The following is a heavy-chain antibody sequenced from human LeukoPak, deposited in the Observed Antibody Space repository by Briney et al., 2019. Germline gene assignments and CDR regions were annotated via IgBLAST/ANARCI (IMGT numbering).Heavy chain of an antibody. V-gene: IGHV1-69*01. J-gene: IGHJ4*02. CDR2: IIPIFGTA. Sequence: SVKVSCKXSGGTISSYAISWVQQAPGQGLERMGGIIPIFGTANYAQKFQGRVTITADESTSTAYMELSSLRSEDTAVYYCARGGGSGSYYSHYWGQGTLVTVSS. CDR3: ARGGGSGSYYSHY. D-gene: IGHD3-10*01. CDR1: GGTISSYA.